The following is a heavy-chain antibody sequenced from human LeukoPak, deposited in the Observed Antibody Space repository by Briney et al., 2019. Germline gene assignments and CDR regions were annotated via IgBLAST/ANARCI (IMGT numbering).Heavy chain of an antibody. CDR1: GYTFTSYG. CDR3: ASQTVPYSSSDY. Sequence: GASVKVSCKASGYTFTSYGISWVRQAPGQGLEWMGWISAYNGSTNYAQKLQGRVTMTTDTSTSTAYMELRSLRSDDTAVYYCASQTVPYSSSDYWGQGTLVTVSS. V-gene: IGHV1-18*01. J-gene: IGHJ4*02. D-gene: IGHD6-6*01. CDR2: ISAYNGST.